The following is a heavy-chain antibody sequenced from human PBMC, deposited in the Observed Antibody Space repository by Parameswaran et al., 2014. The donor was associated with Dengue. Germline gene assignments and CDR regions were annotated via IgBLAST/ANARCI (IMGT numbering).Heavy chain of an antibody. J-gene: IGHJ6*02. CDR2: ISYDGNNK. D-gene: IGHD3-3*01. CDR3: AKALGAIFGVVLIDYYGMDV. V-gene: IGHV3-30*18. Sequence: WIRQPPGKGLEWVAVISYDGNNKYYADSVKGRFTISRDNSKNTLYLQMNSLRAEDTAVYYCAKALGAIFGVVLIDYYGMDVWGQGTTVTVSS.